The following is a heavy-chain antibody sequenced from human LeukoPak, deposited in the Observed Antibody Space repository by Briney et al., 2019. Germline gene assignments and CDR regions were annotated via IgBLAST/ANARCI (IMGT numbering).Heavy chain of an antibody. V-gene: IGHV4-59*01. Sequence: SETLSLTCTVSGGSISSYYWSWIRQPPGKGLEWIGYIYYSGSTNYNPSLKSRVTISVDTSKNQFSLKLSSVTAADTAVYYCARDDYGGYFDYWGQGTLATVFS. D-gene: IGHD4-23*01. CDR2: IYYSGST. J-gene: IGHJ4*02. CDR3: ARDDYGGYFDY. CDR1: GGSISSYY.